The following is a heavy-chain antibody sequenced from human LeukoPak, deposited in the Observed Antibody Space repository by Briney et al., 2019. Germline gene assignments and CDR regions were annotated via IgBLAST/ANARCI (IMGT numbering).Heavy chain of an antibody. J-gene: IGHJ5*02. CDR2: IYYSGST. CDR1: GGSVSSGNFY. Sequence: NPSETLSLTCTVSGGSVSSGNFYWSWIRQPPGKGLEWIGYIYYSGSTNYNPSLKSRVTISVDTSKNQFSLKLSSVTAADTAVYYCARDLGLYSSSWYYVSSNWFDPWGQGTLVTVSS. V-gene: IGHV4-61*01. D-gene: IGHD6-13*01. CDR3: ARDLGLYSSSWYYVSSNWFDP.